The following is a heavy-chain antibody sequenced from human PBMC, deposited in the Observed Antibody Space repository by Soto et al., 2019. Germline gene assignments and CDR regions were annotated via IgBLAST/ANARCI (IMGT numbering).Heavy chain of an antibody. CDR2: IYHSEST. CDR1: GGSISSGGYS. V-gene: IGHV4-30-2*01. Sequence: NPSETLSLACAVSGGSISSGGYSWSWIRQPPGKGLEWIGDIYHSESTYYNSSLKSRVTISVDRSKNQFSLKRSSVTAADTALYYCARGRFNWSDGAYNWLERWGQGTLVTVS. J-gene: IGHJ5*02. D-gene: IGHD1-1*01. CDR3: ARGRFNWSDGAYNWLER.